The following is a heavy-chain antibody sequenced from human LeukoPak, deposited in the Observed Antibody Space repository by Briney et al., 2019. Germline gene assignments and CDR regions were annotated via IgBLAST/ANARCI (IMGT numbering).Heavy chain of an antibody. D-gene: IGHD4-17*01. CDR1: GYTFTSYY. CDR3: ARDTGLGDYVSPLDY. J-gene: IGHJ4*02. Sequence: ASVKVSCKASGYTFTSYYMHWVRQAPGQGLEWMGIINPSGGSTSYAQKFQGRVTMTRDTSTSTVYMELSSLRSEDTAVYYCARDTGLGDYVSPLDYWGPGTLVTVSS. V-gene: IGHV1-46*01. CDR2: INPSGGST.